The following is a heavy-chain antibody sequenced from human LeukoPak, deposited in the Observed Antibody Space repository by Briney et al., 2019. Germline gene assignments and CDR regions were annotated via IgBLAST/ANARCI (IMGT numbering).Heavy chain of an antibody. V-gene: IGHV4-39*07. CDR1: GGSIIIDNYY. Sequence: SETLSLTCTVSGGSIIIDNYYWAWIRQPPGKGLEWIGSIHYSGDAYYNPSLKSRETMSVDTSKNQFSLKLSSVTAADTAVYYCARGYYDSSGYSVYFDYWGQGTLVTVSS. CDR3: ARGYYDSSGYSVYFDY. CDR2: IHYSGDA. D-gene: IGHD3-22*01. J-gene: IGHJ4*02.